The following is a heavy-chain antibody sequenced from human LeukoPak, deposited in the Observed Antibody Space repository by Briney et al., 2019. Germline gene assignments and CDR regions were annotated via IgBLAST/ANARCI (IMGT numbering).Heavy chain of an antibody. V-gene: IGHV1-46*01. CDR3: ARLSMTVRAFDI. J-gene: IGHJ3*02. D-gene: IGHD2/OR15-2a*01. Sequence: ASVKVSCKASGYTFTSYYIHWVRQAPGQGLEWMGIINPSGGSTSYAQEFQGRITMTRDTSTSTIYMELSSLRSEDTAVYYCARLSMTVRAFDIWGQGTMVTVSS. CDR1: GYTFTSYY. CDR2: INPSGGST.